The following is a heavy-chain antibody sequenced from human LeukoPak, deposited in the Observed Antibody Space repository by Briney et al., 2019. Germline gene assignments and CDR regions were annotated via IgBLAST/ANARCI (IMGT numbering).Heavy chain of an antibody. J-gene: IGHJ4*02. CDR3: ARITYCGGDCYALIAPDFDY. CDR2: IKQDGSEK. Sequence: PGGSLRLSCAASGFTFSSYWMSWVRQAPGKGLEWVANIKQDGSEKYYVDSVKGRFTISRDNAKNSLYLQMNSLRAEDTAVYYCARITYCGGDCYALIAPDFDYWGQGTLVTVSS. CDR1: GFTFSSYW. D-gene: IGHD2-21*02. V-gene: IGHV3-7*01.